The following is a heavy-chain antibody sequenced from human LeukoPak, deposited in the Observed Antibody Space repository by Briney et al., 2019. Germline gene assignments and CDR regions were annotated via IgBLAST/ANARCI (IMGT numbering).Heavy chain of an antibody. CDR2: ISSGSSYI. J-gene: IGHJ2*01. D-gene: IGHD3-10*01. CDR3: AREAWGSGSYYDL. CDR1: GFTFSTFG. V-gene: IGHV3-21*01. Sequence: GGSLRLSCAASGFTFSTFGMSWVRQAAGVGLDWVSSISSGSSYIYFADSVEGRFTISRDNAKNSLYLQMGSLRPEDMAVYYCAREAWGSGSYYDLWGRGALVAVSS.